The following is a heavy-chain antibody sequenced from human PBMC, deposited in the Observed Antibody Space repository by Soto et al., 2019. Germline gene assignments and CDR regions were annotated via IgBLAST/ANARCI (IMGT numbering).Heavy chain of an antibody. CDR1: GFTFRNFG. CDR2: IWYDGSDQ. V-gene: IGHV3-33*01. Sequence: QVQMVESGGGVVQPGRCLRHFCAASGFTFRNFGMHWVRQALGKGLEWVAVIWYDGSDQYYADSVKGRFTISRDNSKNMLYLQMNSLRAEDTAVYYCARGVELDYYCMDAWGQGTTVSVSS. D-gene: IGHD6-6*01. CDR3: ARGVELDYYCMDA. J-gene: IGHJ6*02.